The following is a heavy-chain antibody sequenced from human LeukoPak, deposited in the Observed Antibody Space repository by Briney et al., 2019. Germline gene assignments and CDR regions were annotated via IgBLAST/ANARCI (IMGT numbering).Heavy chain of an antibody. D-gene: IGHD5-18*01. V-gene: IGHV1-69*06. CDR3: ARGWENTPMGTLFDY. J-gene: IGHJ4*02. CDR2: IIPIFGTA. CDR1: GGTFSSYA. Sequence: ASVKVSCKASGGTFSSYAISWVRQAPGQGLEWMGGIIPIFGTANYAQKFQGRVTITADKSTSTAYMELSSLRSEDTAVYYCARGWENTPMGTLFDYWGQGILVTVSS.